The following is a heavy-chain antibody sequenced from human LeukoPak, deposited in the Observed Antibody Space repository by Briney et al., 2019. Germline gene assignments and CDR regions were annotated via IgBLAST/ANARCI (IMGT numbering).Heavy chain of an antibody. J-gene: IGHJ4*02. CDR1: GFRFDAFT. D-gene: IGHD4-17*01. Sequence: GGSLRLSCIASGFRFDAFTIGWVRQAPGKGLEWVSGIDGGAVKTYFADSVKGRFTISRDNSKNTVHLQMNSLRAEDTGVYYCVKESPHSTVTPGDWGQGTLVIVSS. V-gene: IGHV3-23*01. CDR2: IDGGAVKT. CDR3: VKESPHSTVTPGD.